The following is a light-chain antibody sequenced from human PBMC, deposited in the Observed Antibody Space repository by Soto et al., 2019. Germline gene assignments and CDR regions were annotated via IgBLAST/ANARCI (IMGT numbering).Light chain of an antibody. Sequence: DIQLTQSPPFLSAFLGDRVSITCRASQPINNYLAWYQQKSGQAPKLLIYAASTLQSGVPSRFSASGSGTEFTLTVSNLQHEDFANYYCQQLNDYHRVTFGQGTRLEIK. V-gene: IGKV1-9*01. CDR2: AAS. CDR3: QQLNDYHRVT. CDR1: QPINNY. J-gene: IGKJ5*01.